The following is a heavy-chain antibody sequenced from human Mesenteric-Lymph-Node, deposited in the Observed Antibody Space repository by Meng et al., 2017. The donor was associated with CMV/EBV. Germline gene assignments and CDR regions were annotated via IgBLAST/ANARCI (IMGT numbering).Heavy chain of an antibody. CDR1: GYSISSGYY. CDR3: ARSPSITPFDY. J-gene: IGHJ4*02. CDR2: IYHSGST. V-gene: IGHV4-38-2*02. Sequence: SQTLSLTCTVSGYSISSGYYWGWIRQPPGKGLEWIGTIYHSGSTYYNPSLKSRLTISVDTSKNQFSLKLSSVTAADTAVYYCARSPSITPFDYWGQGILVTVSS. D-gene: IGHD1-14*01.